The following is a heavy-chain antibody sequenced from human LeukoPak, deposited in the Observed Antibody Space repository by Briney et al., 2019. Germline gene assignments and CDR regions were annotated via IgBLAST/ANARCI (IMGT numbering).Heavy chain of an antibody. CDR2: IIPILGMA. V-gene: IGHV1-69*04. J-gene: IGHJ4*02. CDR1: GGSFSSYA. Sequence: ASVTVSCKASGGSFSSYAISWVRQAPGQGLEWMGRIIPILGMANYAQKFRGRVTITADKSTSSAYMELSSLRSEDTAVYYCARERFGELLRVPCYFDCWGQGTLVTVSS. D-gene: IGHD3-10*01. CDR3: ARERFGELLRVPCYFDC.